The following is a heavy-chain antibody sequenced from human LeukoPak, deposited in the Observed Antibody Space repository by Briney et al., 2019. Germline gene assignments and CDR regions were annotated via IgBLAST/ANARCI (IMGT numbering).Heavy chain of an antibody. CDR1: GGSISSYY. D-gene: IGHD2-15*01. Sequence: PSETLSLTCTVSGGSISSYYWSWIRQPPGKGLEWIGYIYYSGSTNYNPSLKSRVTISVDTSKNQSPLKLSSVTAADTAVYYCARGLGYCSGGSCFNWFDPWGQGTLVTVSS. J-gene: IGHJ5*02. CDR3: ARGLGYCSGGSCFNWFDP. V-gene: IGHV4-59*01. CDR2: IYYSGST.